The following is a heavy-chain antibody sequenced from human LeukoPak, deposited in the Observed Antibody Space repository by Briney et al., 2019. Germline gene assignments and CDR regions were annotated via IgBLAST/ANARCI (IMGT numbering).Heavy chain of an antibody. Sequence: SETLSLTCTVSGGSISSYYWSWIRQPPGKGLEWIGYIYYSGSTNYNPSLKSRVTISVDTSKNQFSLKLSSVTAADTAVYYCARQTSGIAAVVYFDLWGRGTLVTVSS. CDR2: IYYSGST. CDR3: ARQTSGIAAVVYFDL. D-gene: IGHD6-13*01. CDR1: GGSISSYY. J-gene: IGHJ2*01. V-gene: IGHV4-59*01.